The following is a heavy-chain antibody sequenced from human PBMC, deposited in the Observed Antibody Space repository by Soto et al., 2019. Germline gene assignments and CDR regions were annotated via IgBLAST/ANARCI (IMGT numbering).Heavy chain of an antibody. V-gene: IGHV2-5*02. CDR3: AHSVVAGLGYYFDY. D-gene: IGHD6-19*01. Sequence: QITLKESGPTLVKPTQTLTLTCTFSGFSLSSTRVAVGWIRQPPGKALEWLALIYWDDDKRYSPFLKSRLTITKDTSKTQVVLTMTNMDPVDTATYYCAHSVVAGLGYYFDYWGQGTLGTVSS. J-gene: IGHJ4*02. CDR2: IYWDDDK. CDR1: GFSLSSTRVA.